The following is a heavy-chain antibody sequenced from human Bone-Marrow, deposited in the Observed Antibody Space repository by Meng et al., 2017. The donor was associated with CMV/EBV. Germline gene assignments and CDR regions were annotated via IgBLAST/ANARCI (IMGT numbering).Heavy chain of an antibody. D-gene: IGHD2-2*01. V-gene: IGHV1-2*02. CDR3: ARGRIRYCSSTSCSHYYGMDV. J-gene: IGHJ6*02. Sequence: ASVKVSCKASGYTFTGYYMHWVRQAPGQGLEWMGWINPNSGGTNYAQKFQGRVTMTRDTSISTAYMELSRLRSDDTAVYYCARGRIRYCSSTSCSHYYGMDVWGQGTTVTVSS. CDR2: INPNSGGT. CDR1: GYTFTGYY.